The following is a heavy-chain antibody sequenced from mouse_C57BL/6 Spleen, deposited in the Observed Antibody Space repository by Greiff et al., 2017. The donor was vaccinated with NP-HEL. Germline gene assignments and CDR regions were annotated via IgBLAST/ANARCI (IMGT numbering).Heavy chain of an antibody. CDR1: GYTFTSYW. V-gene: IGHV1-64*01. CDR2: IHPNSGST. J-gene: IGHJ4*01. Sequence: LQESGAELVKPGASVKLSCKASGYTFTSYWMHWVKQRPGQGLEWIGMIHPNSGSTNYNEKFKSKATLTVDKSSSTAYMQLSSLTSEDSAVYYCHGSSYQGAMDYWGQGTSVTVSS. D-gene: IGHD1-1*01. CDR3: HGSSYQGAMDY.